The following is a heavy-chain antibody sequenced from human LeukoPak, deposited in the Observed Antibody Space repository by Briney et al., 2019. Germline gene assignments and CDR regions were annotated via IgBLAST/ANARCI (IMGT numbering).Heavy chain of an antibody. CDR3: ARRYDSSGYYAGY. V-gene: IGHV3-23*01. Sequence: GGSLRLSCAASGFTFSTYAMSWVRKAPGKGLEWVSSISGSGASTYYADSVKGRFTISRDNSKNTLYLQTNSLRAEDTAVYYCARRYDSSGYYAGYWGQGTLVTVSS. CDR2: ISGSGAST. CDR1: GFTFSTYA. D-gene: IGHD3-22*01. J-gene: IGHJ4*02.